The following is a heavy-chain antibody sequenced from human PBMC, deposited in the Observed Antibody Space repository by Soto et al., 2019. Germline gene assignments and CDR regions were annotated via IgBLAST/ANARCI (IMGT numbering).Heavy chain of an antibody. CDR1: GDSVSSKRVV. J-gene: IGHJ4*02. CDR2: TYYRSKWSF. V-gene: IGHV6-1*01. CDR3: THSRDSLFVY. D-gene: IGHD1-26*01. Sequence: PSQTLSLTCAISGDSVSSKRVVWNWIRQSPSRGLEWLGRTYYRSKWSFDYAVSVKSRIIINPDTSKNQFSLQLNSVFSEDTAVYYWTHSRDSLFVYWGQGTVVTVCS.